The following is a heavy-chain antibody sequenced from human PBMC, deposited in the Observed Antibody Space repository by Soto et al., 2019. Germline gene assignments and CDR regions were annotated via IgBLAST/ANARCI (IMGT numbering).Heavy chain of an antibody. CDR1: GGTFSSYT. CDR2: IIPILGIA. D-gene: IGHD2-2*01. Sequence: QVQLVQSGAEVKKPGSSVKVSCKASGGTFSSYTISWVRQAPGQGLEWMGRIIPILGIANYAQKFQGRVTITADKSTSTAYMELSSLRSEDTAVYYCARLGYCSSTSCKNRTSFDYWSQGTLVTVSS. CDR3: ARLGYCSSTSCKNRTSFDY. V-gene: IGHV1-69*02. J-gene: IGHJ4*02.